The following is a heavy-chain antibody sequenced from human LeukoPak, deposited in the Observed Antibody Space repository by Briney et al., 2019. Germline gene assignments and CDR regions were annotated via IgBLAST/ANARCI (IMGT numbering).Heavy chain of an antibody. V-gene: IGHV4-39*01. CDR1: GGSISSSSYY. Sequence: SETLSLTCTVSGGSISSSSYYWGWIRQPPGKGREWIGSIYYSRSTYYNPSLKSRVTISVDTSKNQFSLKLSSVTAADTAVYYCARHHRSGGSCYPDYWGQGTLVTVSS. J-gene: IGHJ4*02. CDR2: IYYSRST. CDR3: ARHHRSGGSCYPDY. D-gene: IGHD2-15*01.